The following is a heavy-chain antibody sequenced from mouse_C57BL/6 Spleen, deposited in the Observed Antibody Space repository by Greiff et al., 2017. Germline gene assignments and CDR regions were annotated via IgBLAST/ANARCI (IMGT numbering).Heavy chain of an antibody. CDR2: INPNNGGT. J-gene: IGHJ3*01. CDR1: GYTFTDYY. D-gene: IGHD1-1*01. CDR3: ARRGDYYGSSWFAY. V-gene: IGHV1-26*01. Sequence: EVKLQQSGPELVKPGASVKISCKASGYTFTDYYMNWVKQSHGKSLEWIGDINPNNGGTSYNQKFKGKATLTVDKSSSTAYMELRSLTSEDSAVYYCARRGDYYGSSWFAYWGQGTLVTVSA.